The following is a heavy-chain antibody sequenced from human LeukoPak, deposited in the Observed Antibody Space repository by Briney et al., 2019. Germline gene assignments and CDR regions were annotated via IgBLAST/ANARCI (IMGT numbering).Heavy chain of an antibody. CDR1: GGTFSSYA. CDR2: IIPIFGTA. Sequence: ASVKVSCKASGGTFSSYAISWVRQAPGQGLEWMGGIIPIFGTANYAQTFQGRVTITADESTSTASMDLSSLRSEDTGVYYCARTRTVTTSPDYWGQGTLVTVSS. V-gene: IGHV1-69*13. D-gene: IGHD4-17*01. CDR3: ARTRTVTTSPDY. J-gene: IGHJ4*02.